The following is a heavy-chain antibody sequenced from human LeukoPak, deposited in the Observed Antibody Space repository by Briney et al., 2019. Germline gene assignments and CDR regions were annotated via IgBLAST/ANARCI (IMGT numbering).Heavy chain of an antibody. Sequence: GASVKVSCKASGYTFTSYGISWVRQAPGQGLEWMGWISAYNGNTNYAQKLQGRVTVTTDTSTSTAYMELRSLRSDDTAVYYCARDLMRYYDFWSIIGYWGQGTLVTVSS. CDR3: ARDLMRYYDFWSIIGY. V-gene: IGHV1-18*01. CDR1: GYTFTSYG. CDR2: ISAYNGNT. J-gene: IGHJ4*02. D-gene: IGHD3-3*01.